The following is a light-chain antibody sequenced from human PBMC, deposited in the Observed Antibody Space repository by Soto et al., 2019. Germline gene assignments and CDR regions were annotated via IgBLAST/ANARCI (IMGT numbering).Light chain of an antibody. V-gene: IGKV1-39*01. Sequence: DIQMTQSPSSLSASVGDRVTITCRASQVISNYLNWYQQKPGKAPNLLIYGATSLQNGVPSRFSGRGSGTDFTLTISSVQPEDFATYYCKQSYSTLLYPFGQGTELEIK. CDR1: QVISNY. CDR2: GAT. J-gene: IGKJ2*01. CDR3: KQSYSTLLYP.